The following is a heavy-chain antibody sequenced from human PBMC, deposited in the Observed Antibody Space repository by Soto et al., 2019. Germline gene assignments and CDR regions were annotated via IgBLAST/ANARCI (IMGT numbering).Heavy chain of an antibody. CDR3: ARHGYYTFDY. CDR1: GFTFSSCW. V-gene: IGHV3-7*01. D-gene: IGHD4-17*01. CDR2: INQEGTVK. J-gene: IGHJ4*02. Sequence: PGGSLRLSCAASGFTFSSCWMGWLRQAPGKGLEWVANINQEGTVKYYVDSVKGRFTISRDNADNSLYLQMASLRADDTAVYCCARHGYYTFDYWGQGTPVTVSS.